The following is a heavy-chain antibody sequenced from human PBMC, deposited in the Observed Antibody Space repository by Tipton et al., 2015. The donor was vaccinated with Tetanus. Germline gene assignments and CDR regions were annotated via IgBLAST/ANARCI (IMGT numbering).Heavy chain of an antibody. CDR3: ARAQRWLTYFYAMDV. D-gene: IGHD3-22*01. V-gene: IGHV4-59*01. CDR2: ISHSGSP. Sequence: TLSLTCNVSGVSITKDYWSWIRQSPGKTLEWIGYISHSGSPNYNPSLKSRATVSVDTSKNQFSLDLTSVTAADTGVYYCARAQRWLTYFYAMDVWGQGTTVTVSS. J-gene: IGHJ6*02. CDR1: GVSITKDY.